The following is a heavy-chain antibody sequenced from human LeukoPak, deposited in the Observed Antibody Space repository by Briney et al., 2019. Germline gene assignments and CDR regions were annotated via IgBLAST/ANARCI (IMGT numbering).Heavy chain of an antibody. CDR3: ARDLGAGHVDY. CDR1: GGSISGYY. D-gene: IGHD1-26*01. Sequence: SETLSLTCTVSGGSISGYYWSWIRQPAGKGLEWIGRTYLSGSTDYNPSLKSRVTMAVDTSKNQFSLKMSSVTAADTAVYYCARDLGAGHVDYWGQGTLVTVSS. J-gene: IGHJ4*02. V-gene: IGHV4-4*07. CDR2: TYLSGST.